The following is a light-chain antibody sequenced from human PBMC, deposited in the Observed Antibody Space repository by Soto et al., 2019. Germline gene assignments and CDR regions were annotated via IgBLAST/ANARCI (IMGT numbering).Light chain of an antibody. CDR3: GSYARSTTLYV. CDR1: SSDVGSFNY. J-gene: IGLJ1*01. V-gene: IGLV2-14*01. Sequence: QSVRTQPASVSGSPGKSFTISCTATSSDVGSFNYVSWYQHHPGKAPKLMIYEVTSRPSGVSNRFSGSKSGNTASLTISGLQAEDEADYYCGSYARSTTLYVLGYGTKLT. CDR2: EVT.